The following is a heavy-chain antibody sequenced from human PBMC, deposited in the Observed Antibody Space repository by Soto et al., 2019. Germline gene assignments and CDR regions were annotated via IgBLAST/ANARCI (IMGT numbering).Heavy chain of an antibody. Sequence: GGSLRLSCAASGFTFTYAWMSWVRQAPGKGPEWVGRIKSKTDGGSTDYAAPVKGRFTISRDDSKNTLYLQMNSLKIEDTAVYYCTHDYGDYRYYFDYWGPGILVTVSS. D-gene: IGHD4-17*01. CDR1: GFTFTYAW. J-gene: IGHJ4*02. CDR3: THDYGDYRYYFDY. CDR2: IKSKTDGGST. V-gene: IGHV3-15*01.